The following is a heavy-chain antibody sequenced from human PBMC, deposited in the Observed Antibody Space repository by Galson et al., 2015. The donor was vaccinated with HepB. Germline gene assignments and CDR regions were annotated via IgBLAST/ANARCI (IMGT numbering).Heavy chain of an antibody. CDR3: AKDRAGSYFQDAFDI. J-gene: IGHJ3*02. V-gene: IGHV3-23*01. CDR1: GFTFSSYA. D-gene: IGHD1-26*01. CDR2: ISGSGSST. Sequence: SLRLSCAASGFTFSSYAMSWVRQAPGKGLEWVSLISGSGSSTYYADSVKGRFTISRDNSKNTLYLHVNSLRAEDTAVYYCAKDRAGSYFQDAFDIWGQGTMVTVSS.